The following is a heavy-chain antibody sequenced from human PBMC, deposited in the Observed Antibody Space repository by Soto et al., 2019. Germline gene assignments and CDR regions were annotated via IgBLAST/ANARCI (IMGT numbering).Heavy chain of an antibody. Sequence: SETLSLTCAVYGGSFSGYFCSWIRQPPGKGLEWIGEINHSGSTNYNPSLKSRVTISVDRSKNQFSLKLSSVTAADTAVYYCARARYYASGSRTYYYFDYWGQGTLVTVS. CDR1: GGSFSGYF. J-gene: IGHJ4*02. D-gene: IGHD3-10*01. CDR3: ARARYYASGSRTYYYFDY. CDR2: INHSGST. V-gene: IGHV4-34*01.